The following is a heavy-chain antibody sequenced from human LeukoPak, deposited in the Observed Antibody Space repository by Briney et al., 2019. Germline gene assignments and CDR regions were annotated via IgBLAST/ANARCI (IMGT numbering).Heavy chain of an antibody. Sequence: SETLSLTCTVSGXSISTYLWSWIRQPPGKGLEWIGYIYYSGSTNYNPSLKSRVTISVDTSKNQFSLKLSSLTAADTAVYYCARVSGITIDYWGQGTLVTVSS. CDR2: IYYSGST. CDR1: GXSISTYL. J-gene: IGHJ4*02. V-gene: IGHV4-59*01. D-gene: IGHD3-10*01. CDR3: ARVSGITIDY.